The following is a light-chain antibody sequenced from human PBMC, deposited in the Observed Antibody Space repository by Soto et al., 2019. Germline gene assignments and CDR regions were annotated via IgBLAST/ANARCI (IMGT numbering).Light chain of an antibody. CDR3: QQYNNWPRET. CDR2: GAS. CDR1: QSVSSN. Sequence: EIVMTQSPATLSVSPGERATLSCRASQSVSSNLAWYQQKPGQAPRLLIHGASTRATGIPARFSGSGSGTEFTLTISSLQSEDFAVYYCQQYNNWPRETFGQGTKVDIK. J-gene: IGKJ1*01. V-gene: IGKV3-15*01.